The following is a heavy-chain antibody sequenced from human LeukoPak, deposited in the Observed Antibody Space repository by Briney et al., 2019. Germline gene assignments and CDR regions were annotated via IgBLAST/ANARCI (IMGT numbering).Heavy chain of an antibody. V-gene: IGHV1-18*01. CDR2: ISAYNGNT. CDR1: GYTFTSYG. Sequence: ASVKVSCKASGYTFTSYGISWVRQAPGQGLEWMGWISAYNGNTNYAQKLQGRVTMTTDTSTSTAYMELRSLRSDDTAVYYCARGPDGARTYYHYYYMDVWGKGTTVTVSS. CDR3: ARGPDGARTYYHYYYMDV. D-gene: IGHD4-17*01. J-gene: IGHJ6*03.